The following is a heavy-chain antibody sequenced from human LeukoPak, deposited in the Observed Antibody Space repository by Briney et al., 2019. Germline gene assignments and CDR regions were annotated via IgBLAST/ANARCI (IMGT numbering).Heavy chain of an antibody. Sequence: SVTVSCKASAGTLSSYTISWVRQAPRQGLEWMGRIIPILGIANYAQKFQGRVTITADKSTRTAYMELSSLRSEDTAVYYCARGGYYDSSGYYYRDYWGQGTLVTVSS. D-gene: IGHD3-22*01. CDR2: IIPILGIA. CDR3: ARGGYYDSSGYYYRDY. CDR1: AGTLSSYT. V-gene: IGHV1-69*02. J-gene: IGHJ4*02.